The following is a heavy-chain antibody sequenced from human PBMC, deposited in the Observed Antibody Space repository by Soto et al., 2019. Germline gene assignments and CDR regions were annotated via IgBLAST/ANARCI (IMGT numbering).Heavy chain of an antibody. D-gene: IGHD6-19*01. CDR2: ISGSSTTK. J-gene: IGHJ5*02. CDR1: GFTFNSYS. V-gene: IGHV3-48*02. CDR3: ARPSSGWGNWFDP. Sequence: EVQLVESGGGLVQPGGSLRLSCAASGFTFNSYSMNWVRQAPGKGLEWVSYISGSSTTKYYTDSVKGRFTISRDNAKNSLYLQMNSLRDDDTAVYYCARPSSGWGNWFDPWGQGTLVTVSS.